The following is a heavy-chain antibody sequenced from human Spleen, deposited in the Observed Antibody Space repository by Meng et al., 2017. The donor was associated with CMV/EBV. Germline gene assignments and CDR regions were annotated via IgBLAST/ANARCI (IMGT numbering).Heavy chain of an antibody. V-gene: IGHV1-69*05. J-gene: IGHJ6*02. CDR1: SYA. CDR3: ATDSSGWFSSKAYYYYGMDV. Sequence: SYAISWVRQAPGQGLEWMGGIIPIFGTANYAQKFQGRVTITTDESTSTAYMELSSLRSEDTAVYYCATDSSGWFSSKAYYYYGMDVWGQGTTVTVSS. D-gene: IGHD6-19*01. CDR2: IIPIFGTA.